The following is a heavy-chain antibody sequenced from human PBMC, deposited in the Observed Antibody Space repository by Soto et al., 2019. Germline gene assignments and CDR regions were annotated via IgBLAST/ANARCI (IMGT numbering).Heavy chain of an antibody. V-gene: IGHV1-3*01. CDR2: INAGKGNT. J-gene: IGHJ6*02. CDR1: GYTFSNYA. Sequence: QVHLVQSGAVVKIPGASVKVSCKASGYTFSNYAIHWVRQAPGQRLEWMGWINAGKGNTKYSQKFQGRVTITRDTIANTAYMELSSLESEDTTVYYCARVKFDFYYGLDVWGQGTTVTVSS. CDR3: ARVKFDFYYGLDV. D-gene: IGHD3-16*01.